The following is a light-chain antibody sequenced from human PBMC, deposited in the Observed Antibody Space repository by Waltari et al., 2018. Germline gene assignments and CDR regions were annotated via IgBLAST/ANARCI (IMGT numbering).Light chain of an antibody. CDR1: WRVRSN. Sequence: IVMTQSPANLSVSPGERVPPSCWASWRVRSNLARYQQKPVQGPSLLIYDAYTRAPGIPARFSGSGSGTEFTLTISSLTSEDFAIYYCQQYINWPSFTFGPGTKVDIK. J-gene: IGKJ3*01. V-gene: IGKV3D-15*01. CDR3: QQYINWPSFT. CDR2: DAY.